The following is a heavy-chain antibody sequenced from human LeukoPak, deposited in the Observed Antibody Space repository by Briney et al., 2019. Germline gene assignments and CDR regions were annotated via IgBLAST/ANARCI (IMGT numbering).Heavy chain of an antibody. Sequence: PGGSLRLSCAASGFTFSSYEMNWVRQAPGKGLEWVSYISSSGSTIYYADSVKGRFTISRDNAKNSLYQQMNSLRAEDTAVYYCARGRYYYGSGSYSRHYYYGMDVWGKGTTVTVSS. CDR2: ISSSGSTI. D-gene: IGHD3-10*01. V-gene: IGHV3-48*03. J-gene: IGHJ6*04. CDR1: GFTFSSYE. CDR3: ARGRYYYGSGSYSRHYYYGMDV.